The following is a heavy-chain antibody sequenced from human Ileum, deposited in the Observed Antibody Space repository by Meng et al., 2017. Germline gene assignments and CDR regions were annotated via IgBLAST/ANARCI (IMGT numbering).Heavy chain of an antibody. CDR1: GFTFSSNW. CDR3: ARDNPHLSLVVVYSDY. Sequence: GGSLRLSCAASGFTFSSNWMSWVRQAPGKGLEWVASIKQDGSEKYYVGSVKGRFTISRDNAKNSLYLHMNSLRAEDTAVYYCARDNPHLSLVVVYSDYWGQGTRVTGSS. V-gene: IGHV3-7*01. D-gene: IGHD3-22*01. J-gene: IGHJ4*02. CDR2: IKQDGSEK.